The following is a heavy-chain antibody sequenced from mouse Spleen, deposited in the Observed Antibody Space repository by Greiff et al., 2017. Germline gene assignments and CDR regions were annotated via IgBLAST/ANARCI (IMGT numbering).Heavy chain of an antibody. Sequence: EVQGVESGGGLVKPGGSLKLSCAASGFTFSSYGMSWVRQTPEKRLEWVATISGGGSYTYYPDSLKGRFTISRDNAKNNLYLQMSSLRSEDTALYYCARSHYDYDGDRAMDYWGQGTSVTVSS. D-gene: IGHD2-4*01. CDR2: ISGGGSYT. CDR1: GFTFSSYG. J-gene: IGHJ4*01. CDR3: ARSHYDYDGDRAMDY. V-gene: IGHV5-9-2*01.